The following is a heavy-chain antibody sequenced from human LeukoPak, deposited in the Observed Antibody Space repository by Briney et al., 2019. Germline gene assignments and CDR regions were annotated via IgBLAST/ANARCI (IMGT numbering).Heavy chain of an antibody. CDR3: ARQAPYCSSTSCYADY. D-gene: IGHD2-2*01. V-gene: IGHV5-51*01. CDR1: GYSFTSYW. Sequence: GESLKISCNGSGYSFTSYWIGWVRQMPGKGLEWMGIIYPGDSDTRYSPSFQGQVTISADKSISTAYLQWSSLKASDTAMYYCARQAPYCSSTSCYADYWGQGTLVTVSS. CDR2: IYPGDSDT. J-gene: IGHJ4*02.